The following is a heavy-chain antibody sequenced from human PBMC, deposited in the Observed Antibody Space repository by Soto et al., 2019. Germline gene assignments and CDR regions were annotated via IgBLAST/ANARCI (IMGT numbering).Heavy chain of an antibody. J-gene: IGHJ4*02. CDR1: GFTFSSYW. V-gene: IGHV3-74*01. CDR2: INSDGSST. Sequence: PGGSLRLSCAASGFTFSSYWMHWVRQAPGKGLVWVSRINSDGSSTSYADSVKGRFTISRDNAKNTLYLQMNSLRAEDTAVYYCARFIYPYCSSTSCYDTTPLDYWGQGTLVTVSS. D-gene: IGHD2-2*01. CDR3: ARFIYPYCSSTSCYDTTPLDY.